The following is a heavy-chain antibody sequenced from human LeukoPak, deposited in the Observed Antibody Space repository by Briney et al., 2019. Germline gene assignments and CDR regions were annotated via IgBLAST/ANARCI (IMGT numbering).Heavy chain of an antibody. CDR1: GGSISSSSYY. CDR2: IYYSGST. Sequence: PSETLSPTCTVSGGSISSSSYYWRWIRQPPGKGLEWIGSIYYSGSTYYNPSLKSRVTISVDTSKNQFSLKLSSVTAADTAVYYCASNRETMVRADVWGKGTTVTISS. CDR3: ASNRETMVRADV. J-gene: IGHJ6*04. V-gene: IGHV4-39*01. D-gene: IGHD3-10*01.